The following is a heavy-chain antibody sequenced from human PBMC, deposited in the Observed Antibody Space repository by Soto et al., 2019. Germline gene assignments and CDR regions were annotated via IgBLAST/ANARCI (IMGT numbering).Heavy chain of an antibody. V-gene: IGHV4-34*01. D-gene: IGHD6-19*01. CDR2: INHSGST. CDR1: GGSFSGYY. J-gene: IGHJ4*02. Sequence: PSETLSLTCAVYGGSFSGYYWSWIRQPPGKGLEWIGEINHSGSTNYNPSLKSRVTISVDTSKNQFSLKLSSVTAADTAVYYCARGRRVLKQWLVGKYYFDYWGQGTLVTVSS. CDR3: ARGRRVLKQWLVGKYYFDY.